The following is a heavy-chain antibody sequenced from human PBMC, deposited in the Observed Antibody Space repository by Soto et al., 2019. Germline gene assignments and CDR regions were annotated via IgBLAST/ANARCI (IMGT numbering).Heavy chain of an antibody. V-gene: IGHV3-49*03. D-gene: IGHD6-13*01. CDR3: TRGWLGIARGYWFDP. Sequence: GGSLRLSCTASGFTFGDYAMSWFRQAPGKGLEWVGFIRSKAYGGTTEYAASVKGRFTISRDDSKSIAHLQMNSLKTEDTAVYYCTRGWLGIARGYWFDPWGQGTLVTVSS. CDR1: GFTFGDYA. CDR2: IRSKAYGGTT. J-gene: IGHJ5*02.